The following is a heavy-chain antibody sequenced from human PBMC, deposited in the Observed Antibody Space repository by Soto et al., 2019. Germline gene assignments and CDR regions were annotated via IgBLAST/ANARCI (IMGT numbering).Heavy chain of an antibody. CDR2: ISPSGGST. D-gene: IGHD6-19*01. J-gene: IGHJ5*02. CDR3: ARDGSSDWLTWFDP. Sequence: QVQLVQSGAEVKKPGASVKVSCKASGYTFTDYYMHWVRQAPGQGLEWMGIISPSGGSTYAQKFQGRVTVTRDTSTSTVYMELSRLRSEDTAVYYCARDGSSDWLTWFDPWGQGTLVTVSS. CDR1: GYTFTDYY. V-gene: IGHV1-46*01.